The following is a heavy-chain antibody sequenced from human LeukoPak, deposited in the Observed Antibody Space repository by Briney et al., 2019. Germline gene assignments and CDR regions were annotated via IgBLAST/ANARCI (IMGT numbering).Heavy chain of an antibody. J-gene: IGHJ4*02. V-gene: IGHV1-2*02. CDR3: ARVEWYCSGGSCFHY. CDR2: INPNSGGT. D-gene: IGHD2-15*01. Sequence: ASVKVSCKASGYTFTDYYLHWVRQAPGEGLEWMGWINPNSGGTNYAQKFQDRVTMTMDMSISTAYTELSSLRSDDTAVYYCARVEWYCSGGSCFHYWGQGTLVTVSS. CDR1: GYTFTDYY.